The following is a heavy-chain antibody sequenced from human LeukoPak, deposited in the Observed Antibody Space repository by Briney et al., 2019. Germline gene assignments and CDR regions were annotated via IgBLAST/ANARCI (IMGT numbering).Heavy chain of an antibody. J-gene: IGHJ4*02. Sequence: PGGSLRLSCAASGFTFDDYAMHWVRQAPGKGLEWVSGISWNSGSIGYADSVKGRFTISRDNAKNSLYLQMNSLRAEDTALYYCAKATSSGWDHYFDYWGQGTLVTVSS. CDR3: AKATSSGWDHYFDY. V-gene: IGHV3-9*01. CDR1: GFTFDDYA. D-gene: IGHD6-19*01. CDR2: ISWNSGSI.